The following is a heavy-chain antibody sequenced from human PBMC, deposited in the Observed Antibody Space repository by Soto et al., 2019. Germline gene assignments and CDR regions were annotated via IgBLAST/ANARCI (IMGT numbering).Heavy chain of an antibody. CDR3: ARCVSSYCYYYYMDV. J-gene: IGHJ6*03. D-gene: IGHD6-6*01. CDR1: GGSFSGYY. Sequence: SETLSLTCAVYGGSFSGYYWSWIRQPPGKGLEWIGEINHSGSTNYNPSLKSRVTISVETPKNQFSVKLSSVTAADTAVYYCARCVSSYCYYYYMDVWGKGTTVTVSS. V-gene: IGHV4-34*01. CDR2: INHSGST.